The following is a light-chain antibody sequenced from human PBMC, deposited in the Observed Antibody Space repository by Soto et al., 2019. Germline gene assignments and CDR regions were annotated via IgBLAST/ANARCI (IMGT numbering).Light chain of an antibody. CDR2: EDS. Sequence: QSARTQPASVSGSPGQSITISCTATSSDAGGYKFVSWYQQHPGKAPKVMIYEDSKRPSGVSYRFSGSKSGNTASLTISGLQAEDEAYYHCCSYASGSTYWVFGGGTKLTVL. J-gene: IGLJ3*02. CDR1: SSDAGGYKF. V-gene: IGLV2-23*01. CDR3: CSYASGSTYWV.